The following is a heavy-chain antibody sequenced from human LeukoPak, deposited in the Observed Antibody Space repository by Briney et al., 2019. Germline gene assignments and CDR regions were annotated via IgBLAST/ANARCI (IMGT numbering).Heavy chain of an antibody. J-gene: IGHJ6*02. V-gene: IGHV3-74*01. CDR2: INSDGSST. CDR1: GVTFSSDW. CDR3: ARDLNV. Sequence: GGSLRLSCAASGVTFSSDWRQWVRQAPGKGLVWVSGINSDGSSTTYADSVKGRFTISRDNAKNTLYLQMNSLRAEDTAVYYCARDLNVWGQGTTVTVSS.